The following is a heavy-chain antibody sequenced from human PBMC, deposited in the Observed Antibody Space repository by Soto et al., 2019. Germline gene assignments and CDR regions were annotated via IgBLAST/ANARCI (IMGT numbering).Heavy chain of an antibody. CDR3: ARGNWRDYYYYYYMDV. J-gene: IGHJ6*03. CDR1: GDSVSSNSAA. CDR2: TYYRSKWYN. V-gene: IGHV6-1*01. D-gene: IGHD3-3*01. Sequence: SQTLSLTCAISGDSVSSNSAAWNWIRQSPSRGLEWLGRTYYRSKWYNDYAVSVKSRITINPDTSKNQFSLQLNSVTPEDTAVYYCARGNWRDYYYYYYMDVWGKGTTVTVSS.